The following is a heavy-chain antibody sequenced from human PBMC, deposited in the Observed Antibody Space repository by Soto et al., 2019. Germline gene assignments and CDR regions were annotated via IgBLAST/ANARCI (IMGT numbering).Heavy chain of an antibody. J-gene: IGHJ1*01. V-gene: IGHV3-23*01. CDR2: ISSSSGST. Sequence: GGSLRLSCAASGFTFSTYAMAWVRQAPGKGPEWVSSISSSSGSTFYADSVKGRFTISRDNSENTLSLQMNSLRAEDTAVYYCAISQDSGTYHLTTHLPHWGQGILVTVYS. CDR3: AISQDSGTYHLTTHLPH. CDR1: GFTFSTYA. D-gene: IGHD1-26*01.